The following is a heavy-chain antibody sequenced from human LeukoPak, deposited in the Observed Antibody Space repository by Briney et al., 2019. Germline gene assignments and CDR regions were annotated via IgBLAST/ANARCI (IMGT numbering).Heavy chain of an antibody. V-gene: IGHV4-59*01. Sequence: SETLSLTCAVYGGSFSGYYWSWIRQPPGKGLEWIGYIYYSGSTNYNPSLKSRVTISVDTSKNQFSLKLSSVTAADTAVYYCARVGDIAAAVDYWGQGTLVTVSS. CDR1: GGSFSGYY. J-gene: IGHJ4*02. D-gene: IGHD6-13*01. CDR3: ARVGDIAAAVDY. CDR2: IYYSGST.